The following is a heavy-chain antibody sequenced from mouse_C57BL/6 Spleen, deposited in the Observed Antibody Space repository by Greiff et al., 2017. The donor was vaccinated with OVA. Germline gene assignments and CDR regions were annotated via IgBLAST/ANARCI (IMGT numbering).Heavy chain of an antibody. J-gene: IGHJ1*03. Sequence: EVKLMESGPGLVKPSQSLSLTCSVTGYSITSGYYWNWIRQFPGNKLEWMGYISYDGSNNYNPSLKNRISITRDTSKNQFFLKLNSVTTEDTATYYCARDRRYYYDYYWYFDVWGTGTTVTVSS. CDR1: GYSITSGYY. CDR2: ISYDGSN. V-gene: IGHV3-6*01. CDR3: ARDRRYYYDYYWYFDV. D-gene: IGHD2-4*01.